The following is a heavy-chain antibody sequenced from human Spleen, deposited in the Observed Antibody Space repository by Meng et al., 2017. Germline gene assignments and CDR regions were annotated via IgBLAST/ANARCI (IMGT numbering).Heavy chain of an antibody. Sequence: GESLKISCAASGFTFSSYAMSWVRQAPGKGLEWVSAISGSGGSTYYADSVKGRFTISRDNSKNTLYLQMNSLRAEDTAVYYCAKTYYYDSSGYYLPFGYWGQGTLVTVSS. D-gene: IGHD3-22*01. CDR2: ISGSGGST. CDR1: GFTFSSYA. CDR3: AKTYYYDSSGYYLPFGY. V-gene: IGHV3-23*01. J-gene: IGHJ4*02.